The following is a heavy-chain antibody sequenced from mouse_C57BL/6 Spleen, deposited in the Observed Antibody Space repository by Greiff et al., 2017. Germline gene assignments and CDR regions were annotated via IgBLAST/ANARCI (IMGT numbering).Heavy chain of an antibody. CDR2: IYPSDSET. D-gene: IGHD3-2*02. Sequence: QVQLQQPGAELVRPGSSVKLSCKASGYTFPSYWMDWVKQRPGPGLEWIGNIYPSDSETHYNQKFKEKATLTGDQSSCTAYLQLSGLTSEESVVYYCARGGTAHADYWGQGTTLTVSS. J-gene: IGHJ2*01. V-gene: IGHV1-61*01. CDR1: GYTFPSYW. CDR3: ARGGTAHADY.